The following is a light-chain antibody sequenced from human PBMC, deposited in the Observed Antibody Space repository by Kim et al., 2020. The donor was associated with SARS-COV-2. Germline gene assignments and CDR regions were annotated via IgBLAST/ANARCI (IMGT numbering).Light chain of an antibody. CDR3: QQYDDWPPWT. CDR2: DAS. Sequence: APWDTATLSCRASQSVSSKVAWYQQTAGQAPRLLIYDASTRATGIPVRFSGSGSGTDFTLTISSLQSEDLAVYHCQQYDDWPPWTFGQGTKVDIK. CDR1: QSVSSK. J-gene: IGKJ1*01. V-gene: IGKV3-15*01.